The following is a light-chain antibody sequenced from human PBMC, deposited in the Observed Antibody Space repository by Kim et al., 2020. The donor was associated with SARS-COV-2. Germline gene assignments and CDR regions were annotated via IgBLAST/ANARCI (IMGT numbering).Light chain of an antibody. Sequence: SYELTQPSSVSVSPGQTARITCSGDVLAKKYARWFQQKPGQAPVLVIYKDSERPSGIPERFSGSSSGTTVTLTISGAQVEDEADYYCYSAADNNSPWVFGGGTQLTVL. CDR1: VLAKKY. V-gene: IGLV3-27*01. CDR3: YSAADNNSPWV. CDR2: KDS. J-gene: IGLJ3*02.